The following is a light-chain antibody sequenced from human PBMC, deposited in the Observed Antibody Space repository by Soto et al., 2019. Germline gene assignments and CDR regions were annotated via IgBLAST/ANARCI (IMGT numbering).Light chain of an antibody. CDR2: MNN. J-gene: IGLJ3*02. CDR3: VAWDDNLSSRV. CDR1: RSNIGSAI. V-gene: IGLV1-47*01. Sequence: QSVLTQPPSLSGTPGQTVTISCIGSRSNIGSAIVHWYQQLPGTAPKHLIYMNNQRPSGVPDRFSGSKSGTSASLVITGLRPEDEADYYCVAWDDNLSSRVFGGETMLTVL.